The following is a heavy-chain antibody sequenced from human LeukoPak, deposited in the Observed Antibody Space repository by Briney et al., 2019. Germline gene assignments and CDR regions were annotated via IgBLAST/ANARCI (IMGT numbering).Heavy chain of an antibody. J-gene: IGHJ3*02. CDR3: ARDGGFWSGQGAFDI. CDR2: IYYSGST. V-gene: IGHV4-59*01. Sequence: SETLSLTCTVSGGSISSYYWSWIRQPPGKGLEWIGYIYYSGSTNSNPSLKSRVTISVDTSKNQFSLKLSSVTAADTAVYYCARDGGFWSGQGAFDIWGQGTMVTVSS. CDR1: GGSISSYY. D-gene: IGHD3-3*01.